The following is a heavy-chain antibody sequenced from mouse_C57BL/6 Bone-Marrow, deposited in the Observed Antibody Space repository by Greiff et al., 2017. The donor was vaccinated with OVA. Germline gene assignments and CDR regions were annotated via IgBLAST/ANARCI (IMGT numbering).Heavy chain of an antibody. CDR2: ISSGGSYT. J-gene: IGHJ2*01. D-gene: IGHD1-1*01. V-gene: IGHV5-6*01. CDR1: GFTFSSYG. CDR3: AREGATTVVATDFDY. Sequence: DVHLVESGGDLVKPGGSLKLSCAASGFTFSSYGMSWVRQTPDKRLEWVATISSGGSYTYYPDSVKGRFTISRDNAKNTLYLQMSSLKSEDTAMYYCAREGATTVVATDFDYWGQGTTLTVSS.